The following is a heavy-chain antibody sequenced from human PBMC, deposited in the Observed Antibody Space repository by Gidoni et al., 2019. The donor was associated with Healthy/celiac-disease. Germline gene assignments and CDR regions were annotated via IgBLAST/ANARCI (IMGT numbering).Heavy chain of an antibody. V-gene: IGHV4-39*01. CDR1: GGSISSSSYY. CDR3: ARHSIRRVVPAAAFDY. J-gene: IGHJ4*02. CDR2: IYYSGST. Sequence: QLQLQESGPGLVKPSETLSLTCTVSGGSISSSSYYWGWIRQPPGKGLEWIGSIYYSGSTYYNPSLKSRVTISVDTSKNQFSLKLSSVTAADTAVYYCARHSIRRVVPAAAFDYWGQGTLVTVSS. D-gene: IGHD2-2*01.